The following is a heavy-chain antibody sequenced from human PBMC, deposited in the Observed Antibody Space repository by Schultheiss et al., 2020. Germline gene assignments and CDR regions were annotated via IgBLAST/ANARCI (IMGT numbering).Heavy chain of an antibody. V-gene: IGHV5-51*01. CDR1: GYSFTSYW. Sequence: GESLKISCKGSGYSFTSYWIGWVRQMPGKGLEWMGIIYPGDSDTRYSPSFQGQVTISADKSISTAYLQWSSLKASDTAMYYCARTVRISSGWYPYYFDYWGQGTLVTVSS. J-gene: IGHJ4*02. CDR3: ARTVRISSGWYPYYFDY. CDR2: IYPGDSDT. D-gene: IGHD6-19*01.